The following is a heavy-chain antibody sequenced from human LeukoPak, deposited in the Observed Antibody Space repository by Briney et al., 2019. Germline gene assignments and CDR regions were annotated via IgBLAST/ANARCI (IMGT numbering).Heavy chain of an antibody. Sequence: GGSLRLSCGASGFTFSSHRMHWVRQAPGEAPAWVARISSDGTSAVYADSVRGRFTVSRDNAKSTMFLQMDSLRAEDTAVYYCVRLTFYEGRGHYPEHWGQGTLVTVSS. CDR1: GFTFSSHR. CDR3: VRLTFYEGRGHYPEH. V-gene: IGHV3-74*01. D-gene: IGHD3-22*01. J-gene: IGHJ4*02. CDR2: ISSDGTSA.